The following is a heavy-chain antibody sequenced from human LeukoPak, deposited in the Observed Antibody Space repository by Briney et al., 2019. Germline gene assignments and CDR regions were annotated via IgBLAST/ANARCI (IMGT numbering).Heavy chain of an antibody. CDR3: ARDYWWNYDY. D-gene: IGHD1-7*01. CDR2: IYTGGGT. CDR1: GFIVSSNY. Sequence: GGSLRLSCAASGFIVSSNYMSWVRQAPGKGLEWVSVIYTGGGTYYADSVKGRFTISRDNSKNTVYLQMNSLRAEDTAVYFCARDYWWNYDYWGQGTLVTVSS. V-gene: IGHV3-53*01. J-gene: IGHJ4*02.